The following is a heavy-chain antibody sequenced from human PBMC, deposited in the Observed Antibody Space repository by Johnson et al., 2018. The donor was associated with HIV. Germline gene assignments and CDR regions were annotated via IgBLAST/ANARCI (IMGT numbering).Heavy chain of an antibody. D-gene: IGHD1-26*01. Sequence: VQLVESGGGVVQPGKSLRLSCVASGLSFSNFGIHWVRQAPGKGLEWVAFIRYDGSNKYYADSVKGRFTISRDNSKNTLYLQMNSPRAEATAVYYCAKDLIELQGAFDFWGQGTMVTVSS. CDR3: AKDLIELQGAFDF. J-gene: IGHJ3*01. V-gene: IGHV3-30*02. CDR2: IRYDGSNK. CDR1: GLSFSNFG.